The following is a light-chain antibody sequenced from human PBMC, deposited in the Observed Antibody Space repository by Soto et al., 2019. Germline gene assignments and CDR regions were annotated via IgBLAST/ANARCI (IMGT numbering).Light chain of an antibody. Sequence: QSVLTQPPSMSGAPGQRVTISCTGSRSNIGAGYDVHWYQHLPGTAPKLLIYGNTNRPSGVPDRFSGSKSGTSASLAITGLQAEDEADYYCQSHDSSLNSWVFGGGTKLTV. CDR2: GNT. J-gene: IGLJ3*02. CDR3: QSHDSSLNSWV. CDR1: RSNIGAGYD. V-gene: IGLV1-40*01.